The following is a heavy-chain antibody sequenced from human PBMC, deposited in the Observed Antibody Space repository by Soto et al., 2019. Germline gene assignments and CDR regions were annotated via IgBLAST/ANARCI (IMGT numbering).Heavy chain of an antibody. D-gene: IGHD3-9*01. CDR3: ANVVSPGYVDWLVPNNAFVT. CDR1: GFTFSRYA. J-gene: IGHJ3*02. V-gene: IGHV3-23*01. CDR2: ISGSGDST. Sequence: EVQLLESGGGLVQPGGSLRLSCATAGFTFSRYALTWVRQAPGKGLEWVSTISGSGDSTYYADSLKGPFTISRDSSKNTPDLQMNSLCDQASPICSCANVVSPGYVDWLVPNNAFVTWRLGTIVTVSS.